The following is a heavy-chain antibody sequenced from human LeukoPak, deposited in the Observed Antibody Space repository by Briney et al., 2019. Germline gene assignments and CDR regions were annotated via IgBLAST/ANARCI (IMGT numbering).Heavy chain of an antibody. CDR1: GFTFSNHW. Sequence: GGSLRLSCAASGFTFSNHWMHWVRQAPGKGLMWVSRINRDGSRTDYADSVKGRFTISRDDAKNTLYLQVNSLRAEDTAVYFCARGGSNTAMAHDYWGQGTLVVVSS. J-gene: IGHJ4*02. CDR2: INRDGSRT. D-gene: IGHD5-18*01. CDR3: ARGGSNTAMAHDY. V-gene: IGHV3-74*01.